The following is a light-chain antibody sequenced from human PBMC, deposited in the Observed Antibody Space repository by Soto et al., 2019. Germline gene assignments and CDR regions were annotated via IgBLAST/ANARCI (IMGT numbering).Light chain of an antibody. CDR1: QSVFSN. Sequence: EIVMTQSPPTLSVSPGERATLSCRASQSVFSNLAWYQQKPGQAPRILIYGASTRAAGIPVRFSGSRSGTVFTLTILRLQAEDFAGYYCQQYIDWPRTFGIGTKVEIK. J-gene: IGKJ1*01. V-gene: IGKV3-15*01. CDR2: GAS. CDR3: QQYIDWPRT.